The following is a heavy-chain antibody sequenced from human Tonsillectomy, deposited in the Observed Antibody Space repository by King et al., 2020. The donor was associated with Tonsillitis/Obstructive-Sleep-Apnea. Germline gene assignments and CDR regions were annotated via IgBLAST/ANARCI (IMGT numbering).Heavy chain of an antibody. CDR3: AQDLSGVRGVIIYEPRDVSY. V-gene: IGHV3-23*04. Sequence: VQLVESGGGLVQPGGSLRLSCAASGFTLSSYAMSWVRQAPGKGLEWVSAISGSGGSTYYADSVKGRFTISRDNSKNTLYLQMNSLRAEDTAVYYCAQDLSGVRGVIIYEPRDVSYWGQRGLVTVSS. D-gene: IGHD3-10*01. CDR1: GFTLSSYA. CDR2: ISGSGGST. J-gene: IGHJ4*02.